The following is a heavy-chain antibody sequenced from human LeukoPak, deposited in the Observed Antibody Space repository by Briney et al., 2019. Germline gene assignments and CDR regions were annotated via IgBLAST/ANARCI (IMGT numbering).Heavy chain of an antibody. CDR1: GYGFTRYW. CDR2: IDPSDSYT. Sequence: GESLKISCKGSGYGFTRYWISWVRQMPGKGLEWMGRIDPSDSYTNYSPSFQGHVTISADKSISTAYLQWSSLKASDTAMYYCARLDYCSGGSCYEAYWGQGTLVTVSS. CDR3: ARLDYCSGGSCYEAY. D-gene: IGHD2-15*01. V-gene: IGHV5-10-1*01. J-gene: IGHJ4*02.